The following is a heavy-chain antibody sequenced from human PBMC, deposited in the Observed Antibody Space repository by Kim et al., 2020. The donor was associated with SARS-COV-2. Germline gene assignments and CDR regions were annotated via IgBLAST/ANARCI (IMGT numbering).Heavy chain of an antibody. CDR2: IWYDGSNK. Sequence: GGSLRLSCAASGFTFSSYGMHWVRQAPGKGLEWVAVIWYDGSNKYYADSVKGRFTISRDNSKNTLYLQMNSLRAEDTAVYYCAKDTLPYYDSSGYYLSAWGQGTLVTVSS. CDR1: GFTFSSYG. CDR3: AKDTLPYYDSSGYYLSA. V-gene: IGHV3-33*06. J-gene: IGHJ5*02. D-gene: IGHD3-22*01.